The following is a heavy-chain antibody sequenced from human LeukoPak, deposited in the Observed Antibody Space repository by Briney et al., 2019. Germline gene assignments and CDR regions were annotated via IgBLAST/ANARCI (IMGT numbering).Heavy chain of an antibody. J-gene: IGHJ3*02. CDR2: IYTSGST. V-gene: IGHV4-4*07. D-gene: IGHD3-22*01. Sequence: SETLSLTCTVSGGSISSYYWSWIRQPAGKGLEWIGRIYTSGSTNYNPSLKSRVTMSVDTSKNQLSLKLSSVTAADTAVCYCARGDYYDSSGYYYDAFDIWGQGTMVTVSS. CDR1: GGSISSYY. CDR3: ARGDYYDSSGYYYDAFDI.